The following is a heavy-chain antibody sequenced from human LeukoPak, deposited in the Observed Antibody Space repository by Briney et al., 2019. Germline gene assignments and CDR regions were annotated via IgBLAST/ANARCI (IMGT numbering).Heavy chain of an antibody. Sequence: SETLPLTCAVYGGSFSGYYWSWIRQPPGKGLEWIGEINHSGSTNYNPSLKSRVTISVDTSKNQFSLKLSSVTAADTAVYYCARGLQDSSGYYYFDYWGQGTLVTVSS. CDR3: ARGLQDSSGYYYFDY. CDR1: GGSFSGYY. D-gene: IGHD3-22*01. CDR2: INHSGST. V-gene: IGHV4-34*01. J-gene: IGHJ4*02.